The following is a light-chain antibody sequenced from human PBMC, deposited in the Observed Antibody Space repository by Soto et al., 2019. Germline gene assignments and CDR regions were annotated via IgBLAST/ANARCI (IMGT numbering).Light chain of an antibody. CDR2: DAS. Sequence: EIVLTQSPATLSFSPGERATLSCRASQGFSRYLAWYQQRPGQAPRLLIYDASTRATGIPARFSGSWSGTDFTLTISSLEPEDFAVYYCQQRSNWRGTFGGGTKVEI. V-gene: IGKV3-11*01. J-gene: IGKJ4*01. CDR1: QGFSRY. CDR3: QQRSNWRGT.